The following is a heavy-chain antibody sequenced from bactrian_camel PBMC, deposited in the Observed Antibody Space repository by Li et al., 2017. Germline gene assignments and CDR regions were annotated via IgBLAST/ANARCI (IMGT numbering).Heavy chain of an antibody. J-gene: IGHJ4*01. CDR2: ISSDAYRT. CDR3: ASGLLDPDYDGPLVEDEYIH. V-gene: IGHV3S6*01. CDR1: GFSFSDTW. D-gene: IGHD4*01. Sequence: QVQLVESGGAPVQPGGSLRLSCTASGFSFSDTWMTWVRQAPGKGLEWVSSISSDAYRTYYVDSVKGRFIISRDNAKNMVYLQMNSLKSEDTGMYYCASGLLDPDYDGPLVEDEYIHWGQGTQVTVS.